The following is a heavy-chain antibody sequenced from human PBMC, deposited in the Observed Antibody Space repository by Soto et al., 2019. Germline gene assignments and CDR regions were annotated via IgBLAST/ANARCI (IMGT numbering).Heavy chain of an antibody. CDR3: AKGLIVVVPAATYFDY. CDR2: ISGSGGST. Sequence: HPGGSLRLSCAASGFTFSSYAMSWVRQAPGKGLEWVSAISGSGGSTYYADSVKGRFTISRDNSKNTLYLQMDSLRAEDTAVYYCAKGLIVVVPAATYFDYWGQGTLVTVSS. CDR1: GFTFSSYA. J-gene: IGHJ4*02. V-gene: IGHV3-23*01. D-gene: IGHD2-2*01.